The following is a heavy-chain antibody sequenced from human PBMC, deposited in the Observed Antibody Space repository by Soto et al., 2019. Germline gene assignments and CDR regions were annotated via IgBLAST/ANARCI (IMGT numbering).Heavy chain of an antibody. CDR3: AKGLLAIVGTTLPRDAFNI. J-gene: IGHJ3*02. CDR1: GVTFTRYS. Sequence: GGSLRLSCAASGVTFTRYSMNWVRQAPGKGLEWVSSISSTTNYIYYADSMKGRFTVSRDNAKNSVYLEMNSLSAEDTAVYYCAKGLLAIVGTTLPRDAFNIWGQGTMVTVSS. V-gene: IGHV3-21*01. CDR2: ISSTTNYI. D-gene: IGHD1-26*01.